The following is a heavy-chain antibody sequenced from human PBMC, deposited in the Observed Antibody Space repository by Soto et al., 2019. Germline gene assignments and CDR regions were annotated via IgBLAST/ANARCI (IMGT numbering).Heavy chain of an antibody. D-gene: IGHD3-3*01. Sequence: ASVKVSFKASGYTFTSYAMHWVRQAPGQGLEWMGWISAYNGNTNYAQKLQGRVTMTTDTSTSTAYMELRSLRSDDTAVYYCARGSRSYDFWSGYYKDDYFDYWGQGTLVTVSS. V-gene: IGHV1-18*01. CDR3: ARGSRSYDFWSGYYKDDYFDY. J-gene: IGHJ4*02. CDR1: GYTFTSYA. CDR2: ISAYNGNT.